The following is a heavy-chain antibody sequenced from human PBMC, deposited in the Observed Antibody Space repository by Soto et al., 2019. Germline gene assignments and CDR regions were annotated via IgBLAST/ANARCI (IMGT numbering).Heavy chain of an antibody. J-gene: IGHJ6*03. D-gene: IGHD3-10*01. Sequence: ASVKVSCKASGYTFTSYDINWVRQATGQGLEWMGWMNPNSGNTGYAQKFQGRVTMTRNTSISTAYMELSSLRSEDTAVYYCARGVRMVRGVIRDYYYMDVWGKGTTVTVSS. CDR1: GYTFTSYD. CDR2: MNPNSGNT. V-gene: IGHV1-8*01. CDR3: ARGVRMVRGVIRDYYYMDV.